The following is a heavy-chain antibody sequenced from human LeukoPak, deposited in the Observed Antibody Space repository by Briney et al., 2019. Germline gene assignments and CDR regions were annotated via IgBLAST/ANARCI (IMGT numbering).Heavy chain of an antibody. CDR1: GYTFTGYY. CDR2: INPNSGGT. J-gene: IGHJ5*02. V-gene: IGHV1-2*02. D-gene: IGHD6-19*01. CDR3: ARSGWDVVDWFDP. Sequence: ASVKVSCKASGYTFTGYYMHWVRQAPGQGPEWMGWINPNSGGTNYAQKFQGRVTMTRDTSISTAYMELSRLRSDDTAVYYCARSGWDVVDWFDPWGQGTLVTVSS.